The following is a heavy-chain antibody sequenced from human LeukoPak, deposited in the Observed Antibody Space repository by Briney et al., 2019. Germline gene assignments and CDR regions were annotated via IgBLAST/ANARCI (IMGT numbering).Heavy chain of an antibody. D-gene: IGHD5-18*01. CDR2: ISSGGGGSTI. V-gene: IGHV3-48*03. CDR1: GFSFSSYE. CDR3: ARDTAMEFYYSDY. Sequence: GGSLRLSCAASGFSFSSYEMNWVRQAPGKGLEWVSYISSGGGGSTIYYADSVKGRFTISRDNARNSLYLQMNSLRVEDTAVYYCARDTAMEFYYSDYWGQGTLVTVSS. J-gene: IGHJ4*02.